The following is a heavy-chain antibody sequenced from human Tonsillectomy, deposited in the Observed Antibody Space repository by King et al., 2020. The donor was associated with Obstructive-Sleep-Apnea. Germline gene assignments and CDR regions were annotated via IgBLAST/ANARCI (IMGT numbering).Heavy chain of an antibody. CDR3: ARGGAVASTFWPNWFDP. CDR1: GYTFTGYY. CDR2: VNINSGGT. Sequence: VQLVQSGAEVKKPGASVKVSCKASGYTFTGYYMHWGRQAPGQGPEWMGWVNINSGGTNYAQKFQGRVTVTRDTSIKTAYIELSELGSDDTAVYYCARGGAVASTFWPNWFDPWGQGTPVTVSS. V-gene: IGHV1-2*02. D-gene: IGHD6-19*01. J-gene: IGHJ5*02.